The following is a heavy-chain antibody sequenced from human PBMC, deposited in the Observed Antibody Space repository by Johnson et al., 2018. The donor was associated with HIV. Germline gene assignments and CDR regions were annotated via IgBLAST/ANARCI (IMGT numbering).Heavy chain of an antibody. CDR2: IYTGGST. CDR3: ARGHSPDAFDI. V-gene: IGHV3-53*01. Sequence: VQLVESGGGLIQPGESLRLSCAASGFTVNNNYMHWVRQTPGKGLEWVSVIYTGGSTYYADSVKGRFTISRDNSKNTLFLQMNSLRAEDTAVYYCARGHSPDAFDIWGQGTIVTVSS. CDR1: GFTVNNNY. J-gene: IGHJ3*02. D-gene: IGHD6-13*01.